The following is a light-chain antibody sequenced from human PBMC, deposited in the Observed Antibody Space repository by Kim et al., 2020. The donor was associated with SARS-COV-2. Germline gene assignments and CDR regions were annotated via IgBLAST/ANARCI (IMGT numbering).Light chain of an antibody. J-gene: IGLJ2*01. CDR3: QVWDINTDHPVI. V-gene: IGLV3-21*04. Sequence: PEKTARSTRAADDSKSKRVHWYKHKPGPAPLLVISYDINRPSGIPERFSGSNSGNTATLTITRVEAGDEADYYCQVWDINTDHPVIFGGGTQLTVL. CDR2: YDI. CDR1: DSKSKR.